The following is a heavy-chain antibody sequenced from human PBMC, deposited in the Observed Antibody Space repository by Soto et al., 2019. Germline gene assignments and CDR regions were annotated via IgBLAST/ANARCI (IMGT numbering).Heavy chain of an antibody. CDR2: IWYNGSNK. D-gene: IGHD6-19*01. V-gene: IGHV3-33*01. Sequence: SLRLSCAASGFTFSSYGMHWVRQAPGKGLEWVAVIWYNGSNKYYADSVKGRFTISRDNSKNTLFLQMNSLRAEDTAVYYCARDCAVYSSAWYQRGGFDYWGQGTLVTVSS. J-gene: IGHJ4*02. CDR3: ARDCAVYSSAWYQRGGFDY. CDR1: GFTFSSYG.